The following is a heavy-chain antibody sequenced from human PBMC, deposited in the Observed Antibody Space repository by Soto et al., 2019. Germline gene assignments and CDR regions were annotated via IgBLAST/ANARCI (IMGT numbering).Heavy chain of an antibody. V-gene: IGHV4-34*01. CDR1: GGSFSGDY. D-gene: IGHD3-22*01. CDR3: ARALTYYYDIDY. J-gene: IGHJ4*02. CDR2: INHSGST. Sequence: PSETLSLTCAVYGGSFSGDYWSWIRRPPGKGLEWIGEINHSGSTNYNPSLKGRFTISRDNAKNMLHLQMNSLRAEDTAVYYCARALTYYYDIDYWGQGTLVTVSS.